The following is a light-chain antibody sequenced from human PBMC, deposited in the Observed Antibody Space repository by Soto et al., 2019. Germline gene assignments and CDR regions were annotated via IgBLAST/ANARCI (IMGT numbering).Light chain of an antibody. Sequence: QSALTQPASVSGCPGQSITISCTGTSSDVGAYDYGSWYQHHPGKAPKLMIFEVTNRPSGVSDRFSGSKSGNTASLTISGLQAEDEANYYCCSYRSSSSLYVFGTGTKVTVL. V-gene: IGLV2-14*01. J-gene: IGLJ1*01. CDR3: CSYRSSSSLYV. CDR2: EVT. CDR1: SSDVGAYDY.